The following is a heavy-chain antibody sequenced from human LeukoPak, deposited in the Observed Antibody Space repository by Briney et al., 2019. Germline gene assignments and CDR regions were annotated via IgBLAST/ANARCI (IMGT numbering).Heavy chain of an antibody. D-gene: IGHD3-10*01. CDR3: ARHRTYYYGSGSYLLDY. J-gene: IGHJ4*02. CDR1: GYSFSSGYY. Sequence: PSETLSLTCAVSGYSFSSGYYWGWIRQPPGKGLEWIGSIYHSGSTYYNPSLKSRVTISVDTSKNQFSLKLSSVTAADTAVYYCARHRTYYYGSGSYLLDYWGQGTLVTVSS. CDR2: IYHSGST. V-gene: IGHV4-38-2*01.